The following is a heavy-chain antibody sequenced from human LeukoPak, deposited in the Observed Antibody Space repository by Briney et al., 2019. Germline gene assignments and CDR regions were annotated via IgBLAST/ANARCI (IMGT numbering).Heavy chain of an antibody. V-gene: IGHV3-7*01. CDR2: INQDGRET. CDR1: GCTLSSFW. D-gene: IGHD3-22*01. CDR3: ARLNYYDNKGPDAFDI. J-gene: IGHJ3*02. Sequence: GGSLRLSCAASGCTLSSFWMACVRQAPGKGLEWVANINQDGRETFYVDSVKGRFTISRDNSKSSLYLQVKSLRADDTAVYYCARLNYYDNKGPDAFDIWGQGTMVTVSS.